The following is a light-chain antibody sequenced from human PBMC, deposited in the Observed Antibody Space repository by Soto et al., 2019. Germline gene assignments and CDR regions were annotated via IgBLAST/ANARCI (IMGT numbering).Light chain of an antibody. J-gene: IGLJ1*01. Sequence: QSALTQPASVSGSPGQSITISCTGTSSDVGGYNYVSWYQQHPGKAPKLMIYDVSNRPSGVSNRFSGSKSGNTASLTISGLQAEDEDDYYCSSYTSSSTLSVFGTGTKVTVL. CDR2: DVS. CDR1: SSDVGGYNY. V-gene: IGLV2-14*01. CDR3: SSYTSSSTLSV.